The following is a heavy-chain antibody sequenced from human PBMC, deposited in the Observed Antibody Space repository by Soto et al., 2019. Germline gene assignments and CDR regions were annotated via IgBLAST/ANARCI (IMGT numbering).Heavy chain of an antibody. V-gene: IGHV3-23*01. CDR3: AKDTDRGDYYDSSGYPHDAFDI. CDR2: ISGSGGST. CDR1: GFTFSSYA. D-gene: IGHD3-22*01. J-gene: IGHJ3*02. Sequence: EVQLLESGGGLVQPGGSLRLSCAASGFTFSSYAMSWVRQAPGKGLEWVSAISGSGGSTYYADSVKGRFTISRDNSKNTLYLQMNRLRAEDTAVYYCAKDTDRGDYYDSSGYPHDAFDIWGQGTMVTVSS.